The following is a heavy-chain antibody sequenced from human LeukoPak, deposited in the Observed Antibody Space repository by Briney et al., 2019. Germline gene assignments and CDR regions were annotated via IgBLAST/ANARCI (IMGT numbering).Heavy chain of an antibody. D-gene: IGHD3-16*02. CDR1: GFTFSDSY. Sequence: GGSLRLSCAVSGFTFSDSYMTWLRQAPGKGLESLSYISPSGTDISYADSVKGRFTISRDNAKNSLYLQMNNLRADDTAVYYCARLQGYHNWFDPWGQGTLVTVSS. J-gene: IGHJ5*02. CDR3: ARLQGYHNWFDP. CDR2: ISPSGTDI. V-gene: IGHV3-11*01.